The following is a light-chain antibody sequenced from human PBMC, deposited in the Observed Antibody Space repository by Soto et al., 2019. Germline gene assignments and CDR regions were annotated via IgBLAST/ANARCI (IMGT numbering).Light chain of an antibody. CDR2: SND. CDR1: SSNIGTNT. J-gene: IGLJ2*01. V-gene: IGLV1-44*01. Sequence: QSELTQPPSASGTPGQGVTISCSGSSSNIGTNTVNWYKQLPGTAPKLLIYSNDLRPSGVPDRFSGSKSGTSASLAISGLQSEDEADYYCEAWDDSRYGAVFGGGTKLTVL. CDR3: EAWDDSRYGAV.